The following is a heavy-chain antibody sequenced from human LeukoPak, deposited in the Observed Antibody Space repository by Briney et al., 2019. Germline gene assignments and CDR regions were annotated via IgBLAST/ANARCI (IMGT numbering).Heavy chain of an antibody. V-gene: IGHV3-33*01. D-gene: IGHD6-19*01. J-gene: IGHJ4*02. CDR1: GFTFSSYG. Sequence: GGSLRLSCAASGFTFSSYGMHWVRQAPGKGLGWVAVIWYDGSNKYYADSVKGRFTISRDNSKNTLYLQMNSLRAEDTAVYYCARGYSSGQYYFDYWGQGTLVTVSS. CDR3: ARGYSSGQYYFDY. CDR2: IWYDGSNK.